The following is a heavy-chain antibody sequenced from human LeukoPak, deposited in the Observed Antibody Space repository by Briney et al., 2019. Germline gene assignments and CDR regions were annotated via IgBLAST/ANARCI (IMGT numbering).Heavy chain of an antibody. CDR1: GFSLSTSGMC. CDR3: ARMRAYSNVYYFDY. CDR2: IDWDDDK. V-gene: IGHV2-70*11. D-gene: IGHD4-11*01. Sequence: SGPTLVNPTQTLTLTCTFSGFSLSTSGMCVTWIRQPPGKALEWLARIDWDDDKYYSTSLKTMLTISKDTSKNQVVLTMTNMDPVDTATYYCARMRAYSNVYYFDYWGQGTLVTVSS. J-gene: IGHJ4*02.